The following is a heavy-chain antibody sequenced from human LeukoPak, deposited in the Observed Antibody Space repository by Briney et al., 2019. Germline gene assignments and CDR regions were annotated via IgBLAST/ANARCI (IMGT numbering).Heavy chain of an antibody. J-gene: IGHJ5*02. V-gene: IGHV3-66*02. CDR1: GFTVSSNY. CDR2: IYSGGST. Sequence: PGGSLRLSCAASGFTVSSNYMSWVRQAPGKGLEWVSVIYSGGSTYYADSVKGRITISRDNSKNTLYLQMNSLRAEDTAVYYCARDRSIAARRGWFDPWGQGTLVTVSS. D-gene: IGHD6-6*01. CDR3: ARDRSIAARRGWFDP.